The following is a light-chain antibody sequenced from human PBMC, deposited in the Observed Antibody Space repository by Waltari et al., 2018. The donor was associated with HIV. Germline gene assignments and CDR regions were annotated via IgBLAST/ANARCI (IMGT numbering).Light chain of an antibody. V-gene: IGLV2-11*01. J-gene: IGLJ3*02. Sequence: QSALTRPRSVSGSPGQSVTISCTGTSSDVGGYDSVSWYLQHPGKVPKLIIYEVIKRPSGVPERFSGSKSGNTASLTISGLQTEDEADYFCCSYAGTYTYVLFGGGTKLTVL. CDR2: EVI. CDR3: CSYAGTYTYVL. CDR1: SSDVGGYDS.